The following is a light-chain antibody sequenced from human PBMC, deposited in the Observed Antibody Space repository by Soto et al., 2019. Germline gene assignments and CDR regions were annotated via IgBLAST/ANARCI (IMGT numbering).Light chain of an antibody. CDR2: AAS. V-gene: IGKV1-16*01. Sequence: DIQMTQSPSSLSASVGDRVTITCRASQGISTFLAWFQQKPGKAPKTLIYAASSLHSGVPSRFSGSGSGTDFTLTISSLQPEDFATYYCQQYDGYPQIFGQGTRLEIK. CDR1: QGISTF. CDR3: QQYDGYPQI. J-gene: IGKJ5*01.